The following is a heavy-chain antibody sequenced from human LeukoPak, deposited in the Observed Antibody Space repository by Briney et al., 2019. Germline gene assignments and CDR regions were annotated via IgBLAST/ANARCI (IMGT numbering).Heavy chain of an antibody. CDR1: GGSISSYY. CDR2: IYYSGST. CDR3: ARVSRRDGYNPYYFDY. J-gene: IGHJ4*02. D-gene: IGHD5-24*01. Sequence: SGTLSLTCTVSGGSISSYYWSWIRQPPGKGLEWIGYIYYSGSTNYNPSLKSRVTISVDTSKNQFSLKLSSVTAADTAVYYCARVSRRDGYNPYYFDYWGQGTLVTVSS. V-gene: IGHV4-59*01.